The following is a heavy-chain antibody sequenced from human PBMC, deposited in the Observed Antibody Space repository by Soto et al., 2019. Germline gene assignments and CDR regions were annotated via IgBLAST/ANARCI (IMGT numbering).Heavy chain of an antibody. J-gene: IGHJ4*02. Sequence: GGSLRLSCAASGFTFSSYAMSWVRQAPWKGLEWVSAISGSGGSTYYADSVKGRFTISRDNSKNTLYLQMNSLRAEDTAVYYCAKDPRRYYDFWSGYYTGILDYWGQGTLVTVSS. CDR2: ISGSGGST. D-gene: IGHD3-3*01. CDR3: AKDPRRYYDFWSGYYTGILDY. V-gene: IGHV3-23*01. CDR1: GFTFSSYA.